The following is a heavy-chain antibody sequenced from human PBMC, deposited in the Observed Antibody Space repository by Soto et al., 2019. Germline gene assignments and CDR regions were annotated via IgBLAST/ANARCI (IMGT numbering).Heavy chain of an antibody. CDR1: GGSFSGYY. J-gene: IGHJ6*02. Sequence: SETLSLTCAVYGGSFSGYYWSWIRQPPGKGLEWIGEINHSGSTNYNPSLKSRVTISVDTSKNQFSLKLSSVTAADTAVYYCARGVRYYDFWSGYSGGYYYYGMDVWGQGTTVTAP. CDR2: INHSGST. D-gene: IGHD3-3*01. V-gene: IGHV4-34*01. CDR3: ARGVRYYDFWSGYSGGYYYYGMDV.